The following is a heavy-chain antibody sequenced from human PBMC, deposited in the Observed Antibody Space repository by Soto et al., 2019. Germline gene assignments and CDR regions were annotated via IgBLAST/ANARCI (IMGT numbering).Heavy chain of an antibody. D-gene: IGHD1-26*01. CDR2: IKSKTDGGTT. CDR3: FSVQRGSFSRHRTDFED. CDR1: GFPYIHDW. V-gene: IGHV3-15*01. Sequence: GASLRLSCAASGFPYIHDWLSWDHQAPGNGLEWVGRIKSKTDGGTTDYAAPVKGRFTISRDDSKNTLYLQMNSLKTEDTAVYYGFSVQRGSFSRHRTDFEDWGQGTLVTV. J-gene: IGHJ4*02.